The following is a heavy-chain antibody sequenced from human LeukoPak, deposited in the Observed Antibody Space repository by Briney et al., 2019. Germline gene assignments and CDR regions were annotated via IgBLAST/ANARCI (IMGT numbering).Heavy chain of an antibody. Sequence: GGSLRLSCAASGFTFSTYSMNWVRQAPGKGLEWVSSINSRSNYIYYADSVKGRFTISRDNAKNSLYLQMNSLRAEDTAVYYCAREIYCTSASCPTGYWGQGTLVTVSS. CDR1: GFTFSTYS. CDR2: INSRSNYI. D-gene: IGHD2-2*01. CDR3: AREIYCTSASCPTGY. V-gene: IGHV3-21*01. J-gene: IGHJ4*02.